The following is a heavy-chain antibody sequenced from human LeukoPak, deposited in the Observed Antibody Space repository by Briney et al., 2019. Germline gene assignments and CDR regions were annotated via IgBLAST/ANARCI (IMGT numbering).Heavy chain of an antibody. D-gene: IGHD4-17*01. CDR2: MNPNSGNT. Sequence: ASVTVSCKASGYTFTSYDINWVRQATGQGLEWMGWMNPNSGNTGSAQKFQGRVTMTRNTSISTAYMELSSLRSEDTAVYYCARGGTGDFSYWYFDLWGRGTLVTVSS. CDR1: GYTFTSYD. V-gene: IGHV1-8*01. J-gene: IGHJ2*01. CDR3: ARGGTGDFSYWYFDL.